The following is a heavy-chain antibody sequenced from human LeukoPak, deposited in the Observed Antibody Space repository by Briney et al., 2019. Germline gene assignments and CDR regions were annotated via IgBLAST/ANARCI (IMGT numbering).Heavy chain of an antibody. CDR1: GYTFTSYG. J-gene: IGHJ4*02. D-gene: IGHD3-10*01. Sequence: ASVKVSCKASGYTFTSYGISWVRQAPGQGLEWMGWISAYNGNTNYAQKLQGRVTMTTDTSTSTAYMELRSLRSEDTAVYYCARSLYYGSGSHGVGYFDYWGQGTLVTVSS. V-gene: IGHV1-18*01. CDR2: ISAYNGNT. CDR3: ARSLYYGSGSHGVGYFDY.